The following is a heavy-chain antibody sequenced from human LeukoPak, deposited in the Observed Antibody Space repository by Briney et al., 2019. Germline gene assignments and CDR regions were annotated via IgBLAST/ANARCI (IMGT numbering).Heavy chain of an antibody. Sequence: GGSLRLSCGASGFTFSSYGMHCVRQAPGKGLEWVSYISSSGSTIYYADSVKGRFTISRDNAKNSLYLQMNSLRAEDTAVYYCARRGYSGYDYAFDIWGQGTMVTVSS. J-gene: IGHJ3*02. CDR3: ARRGYSGYDYAFDI. V-gene: IGHV3-48*04. CDR1: GFTFSSYG. CDR2: ISSSGSTI. D-gene: IGHD5-12*01.